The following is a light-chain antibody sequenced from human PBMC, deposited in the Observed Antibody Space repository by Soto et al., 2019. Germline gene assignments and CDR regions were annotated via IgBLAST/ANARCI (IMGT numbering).Light chain of an antibody. J-gene: IGKJ4*01. CDR1: QSVTTW. V-gene: IGKV1-5*03. CDR3: QQYDSYPLT. Sequence: GDRVTITCRASQSVTTWLAWYQQKPGKAPKILISKASNLQSAVPSRFSASGSGKEFTLTISSLQPDDFGTYYCQQYDSYPLTFGGGTKVEIK. CDR2: KAS.